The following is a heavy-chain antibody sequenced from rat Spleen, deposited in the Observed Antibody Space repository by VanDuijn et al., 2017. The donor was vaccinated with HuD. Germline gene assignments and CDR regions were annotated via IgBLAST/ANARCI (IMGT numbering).Heavy chain of an antibody. CDR3: ANNWELYY. CDR2: ISYDGSST. V-gene: IGHV5-22*01. J-gene: IGHJ2*01. CDR1: GFTFSDYY. D-gene: IGHD5-1*01. Sequence: EVQLVESGGGLVQPGRSLKLSCAASGFTFSDYYMAWVRQAPKKGLEWVASISYDGSSTYYGDSVKGRFTISRDNAKSTLYLQMNSLRSEDTATYYCANNWELYYWGQGVMVTVSS.